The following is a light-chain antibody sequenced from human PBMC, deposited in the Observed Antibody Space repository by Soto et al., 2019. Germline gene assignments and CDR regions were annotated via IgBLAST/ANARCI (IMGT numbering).Light chain of an antibody. CDR1: QSISSW. Sequence: DIQMTQSPSTLSASVGDRVTITCRASQSISSWLAWYQQKPGTAPKLLIYKASTLQSGVPSRFSGSGSGTEFTLTISSLQPDDSATYSCNHYNDNCKFGQGTKV. CDR2: KAS. V-gene: IGKV1-5*03. CDR3: NHYNDNCK. J-gene: IGKJ1*01.